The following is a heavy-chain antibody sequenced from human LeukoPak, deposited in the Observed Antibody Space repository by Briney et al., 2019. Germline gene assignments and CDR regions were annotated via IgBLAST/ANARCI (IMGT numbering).Heavy chain of an antibody. CDR2: ISPSGTDM. CDR3: ARADCRTASCFLDN. CDR1: GFTFSVST. D-gene: IGHD2-2*01. Sequence: PGGSLRLSCAASGFTFSVSTMTWVRQAPGKGLEWVSSISPSGTDMYSAQSLKGRFTISRDNTWGTVSLQMSSLRVDDTAVYYCARADCRTASCFLDNWGQGTLVTVSS. J-gene: IGHJ4*02. V-gene: IGHV3-21*01.